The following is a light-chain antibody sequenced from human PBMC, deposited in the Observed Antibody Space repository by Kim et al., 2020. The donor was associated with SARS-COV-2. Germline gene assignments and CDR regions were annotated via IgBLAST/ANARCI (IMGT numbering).Light chain of an antibody. CDR3: QQYNSWPPVT. V-gene: IGKV3-15*01. CDR2: GAS. Sequence: EIVMTQSPAPLSVSPGERATLSCRASQSISSSLAWYQQKPGQAPRLLIYGASTRATGIPARFSGSGSGTEFTLTISSLQSEDVAVYSCQQYNSWPPVTFGQGTKVDIK. CDR1: QSISSS. J-gene: IGKJ1*01.